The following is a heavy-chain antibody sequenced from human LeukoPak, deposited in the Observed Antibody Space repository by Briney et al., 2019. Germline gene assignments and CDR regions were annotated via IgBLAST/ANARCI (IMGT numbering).Heavy chain of an antibody. D-gene: IGHD6-6*01. V-gene: IGHV4-39*01. CDR3: ARHVTPIAARPYYFDY. Sequence: SETLSLTCTVSGDSISSSSYYWGWIRQPPGKGLEWIGSIYSSGSAYYNPSLKSRVIISVDTSKNQFSLKLTSVTAADTAVYYCARHVTPIAARPYYFDYWGQGTLVTVSS. CDR1: GDSISSSSYY. J-gene: IGHJ4*02. CDR2: IYSSGSA.